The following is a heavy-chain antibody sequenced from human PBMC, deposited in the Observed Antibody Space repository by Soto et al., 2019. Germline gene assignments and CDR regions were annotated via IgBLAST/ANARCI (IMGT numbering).Heavy chain of an antibody. J-gene: IGHJ6*02. Sequence: SETLSLTCTVSGGSISSGGYYWSWIRQHPGKGLEWIGYIYYSGSTYYNPSLKSRVTISVDTSKNQFSLKLSSVTAADTAVYYCARDRPDYYGSGRDVWGQGTTVTVSS. CDR2: IYYSGST. CDR1: GGSISSGGYY. V-gene: IGHV4-31*03. CDR3: ARDRPDYYGSGRDV. D-gene: IGHD3-10*01.